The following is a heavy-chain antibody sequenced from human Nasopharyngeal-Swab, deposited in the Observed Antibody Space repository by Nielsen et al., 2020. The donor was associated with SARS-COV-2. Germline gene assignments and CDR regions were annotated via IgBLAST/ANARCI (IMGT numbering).Heavy chain of an antibody. CDR2: LYYSGIT. J-gene: IGHJ4*02. Sequence: WIRQPPGKGLEWIGYLYYSGITNYNPSLMSRVTISIDKSKNQFSLNLSSVNAADTAVYFCAREAYYYGSGTYDSWGQGTPVTVSS. V-gene: IGHV4-59*01. D-gene: IGHD3-10*01. CDR3: AREAYYYGSGTYDS.